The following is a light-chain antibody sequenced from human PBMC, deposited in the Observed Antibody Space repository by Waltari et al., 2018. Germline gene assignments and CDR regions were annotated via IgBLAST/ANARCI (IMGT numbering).Light chain of an antibody. CDR2: GKN. Sequence: SSELTQDPVVSVALGQTVTIPCNGRSLATFYANWYQQRPGQAPVLVFYGKNSRPSGIPDRFSGSNSGNSASLTITGTQAEDEAAYYCNSRDTSGKHVLFGGGTKLTVL. CDR3: NSRDTSGKHVL. J-gene: IGLJ2*01. CDR1: SLATFY. V-gene: IGLV3-19*01.